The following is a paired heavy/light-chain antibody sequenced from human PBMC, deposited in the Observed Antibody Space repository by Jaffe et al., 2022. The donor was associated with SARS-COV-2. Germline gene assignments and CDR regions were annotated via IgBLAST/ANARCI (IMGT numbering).Heavy chain of an antibody. CDR1: GFTFSTYA. CDR3: ARNYYDSSNWFDP. Sequence: QVQLVESGGGVVQPGRSLRLSCAASGFTFSTYAMHWVRQAPGKGLEWVALISYDGSIKYHADSVKGRFTISRDNSKNTLYLQMNSLRAEDTAVYYCARNYYDSSNWFDPWGQGTLVTVSS. V-gene: IGHV3-30*04. CDR2: ISYDGSIK. J-gene: IGHJ5*02. D-gene: IGHD3-22*01.
Light chain of an antibody. V-gene: IGKV3-15*01. Sequence: EIVMTQSPATLSVSPGERATLSCRASQSVSSNLAWYQQKPGQAPRLLIYGASTRATGIPVRFSGSGSGTEFTLTISSLQSEDFAVYYCQQYNNWPPWTFGQGTKVEIK. CDR1: QSVSSN. CDR2: GAS. CDR3: QQYNNWPPWT. J-gene: IGKJ1*01.